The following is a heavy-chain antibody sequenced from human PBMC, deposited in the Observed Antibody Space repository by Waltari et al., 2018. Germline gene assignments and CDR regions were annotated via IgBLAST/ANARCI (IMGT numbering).Heavy chain of an antibody. Sequence: EVQLLESGGGLVQPEGSLRLSCSASGFTLRTYSMSWVRQVPGKGLEWVSSISGSGTGTYYADSVKVRFTISRDNSKNTLSLQMNSLRAEDTALYYCATFKGDYWGQGTLVTVSS. J-gene: IGHJ4*02. CDR1: GFTLRTYS. V-gene: IGHV3-23*01. CDR3: ATFKGDY. D-gene: IGHD3-16*01. CDR2: ISGSGTGT.